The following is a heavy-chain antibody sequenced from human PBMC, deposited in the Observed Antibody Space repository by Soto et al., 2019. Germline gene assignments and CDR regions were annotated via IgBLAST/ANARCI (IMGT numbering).Heavy chain of an antibody. D-gene: IGHD2-15*01. CDR2: IIPIFGTA. CDR3: ARGCSGGSCYPDSSGYYPLGRQPAGYFDY. V-gene: IGHV1-69*13. Sequence: ASVKVSCKASGGTFSSYAISWVRQAPGQGLEWMGGIIPIFGTANYAQKLQGRVTITADESTSTAYMELSSLRSEDTAVYYCARGCSGGSCYPDSSGYYPLGRQPAGYFDYWGQGTLVTVSS. CDR1: GGTFSSYA. J-gene: IGHJ4*02.